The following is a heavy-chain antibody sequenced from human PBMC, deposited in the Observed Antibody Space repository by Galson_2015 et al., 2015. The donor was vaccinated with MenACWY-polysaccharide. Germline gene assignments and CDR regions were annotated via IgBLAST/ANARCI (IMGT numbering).Heavy chain of an antibody. J-gene: IGHJ4*02. D-gene: IGHD4-17*01. V-gene: IGHV7-4-1*02. CDR2: INTNTGNP. CDR3: ARNPLGYGDYFLDY. Sequence: SVKVSCKASGYTFTSYAMNWVRQAPGQGLEWMGWINTNTGNPTYAQGFTGRFVFSLDTSVSTAYLQISSLKAEDTAVYYCARNPLGYGDYFLDYWGQGTLVTVSS. CDR1: GYTFTSYA.